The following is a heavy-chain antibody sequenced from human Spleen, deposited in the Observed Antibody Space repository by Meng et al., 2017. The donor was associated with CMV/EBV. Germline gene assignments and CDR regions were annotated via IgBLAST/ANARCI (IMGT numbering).Heavy chain of an antibody. CDR3: AREFPYCSSTSCYSGAFDI. CDR1: GGSISSSGYY. J-gene: IGHJ3*02. V-gene: IGHV4-39*07. CDR2: IHYSGST. Sequence: SETLSLTCTVSGGSISSSGYYWGWIRQPPGKGLEWIGSIHYSGSTYYNLSLKSRVTISVDTSKNQFSLKLSSVTAADTAVYYCAREFPYCSSTSCYSGAFDIGGQGTMVTVSS. D-gene: IGHD2-2*01.